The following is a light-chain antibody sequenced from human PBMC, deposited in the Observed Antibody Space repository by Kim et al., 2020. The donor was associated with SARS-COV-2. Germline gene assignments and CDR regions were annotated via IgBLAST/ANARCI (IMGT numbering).Light chain of an antibody. Sequence: SASVGDRVTITCRAGQSISDWLVWYQQKPGKAPKLLIYKASNLESGVPSRFRGSGSGTEFTLTITGLQPDDSATYYCQQSKAYWTFGQGTKVDIK. CDR2: KAS. J-gene: IGKJ1*01. CDR1: QSISDW. V-gene: IGKV1-5*03. CDR3: QQSKAYWT.